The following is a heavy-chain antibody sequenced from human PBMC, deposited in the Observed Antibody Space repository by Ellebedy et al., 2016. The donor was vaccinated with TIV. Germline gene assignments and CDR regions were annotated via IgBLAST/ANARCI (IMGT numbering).Heavy chain of an antibody. D-gene: IGHD2-21*02. J-gene: IGHJ4*02. CDR2: IGGSGGST. V-gene: IGHV3-23*01. Sequence: GESLKISCAASGFTFSNYAMSWVRQAPGKGLEWVSAIGGSGGSTYYADSVKSRFTISRDNSKNTLYLQMNSLRAEDTAVYYCARDQLRCGGDCYSAPRYYFDYWGQGTLVTVSS. CDR3: ARDQLRCGGDCYSAPRYYFDY. CDR1: GFTFSNYA.